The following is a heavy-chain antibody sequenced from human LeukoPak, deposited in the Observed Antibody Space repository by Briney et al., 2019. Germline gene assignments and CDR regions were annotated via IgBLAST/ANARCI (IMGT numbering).Heavy chain of an antibody. V-gene: IGHV3-74*01. Sequence: GGSLRLSCAASGFAFSTYRIHWVRQTPGKGLVWFSRISSDGSRTDYADSVKGRFTVSRDNAKNTVYLQMNSLRVDDTAVCYCGRDTGYGYNSYFDYWGQGTLVTVSS. D-gene: IGHD5-24*01. CDR3: GRDTGYGYNSYFDY. CDR2: ISSDGSRT. J-gene: IGHJ4*02. CDR1: GFAFSTYR.